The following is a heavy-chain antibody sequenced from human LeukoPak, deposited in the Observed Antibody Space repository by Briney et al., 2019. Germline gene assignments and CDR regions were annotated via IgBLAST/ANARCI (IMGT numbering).Heavy chain of an antibody. CDR2: ISYDGSKK. V-gene: IGHV3-30*04. CDR1: GFTFNSYA. CDR3: ARDSPYSGNYSPIDY. Sequence: GGSLRLSCAASGFTFNSYAIHWVRQAPGKGLEWVAVISYDGSKKFYAHSVKDRFTISRDNSKNTLYLHMNSLRAEDTAVYYCARDSPYSGNYSPIDYWGQGTLVTVSS. D-gene: IGHD1-26*01. J-gene: IGHJ4*02.